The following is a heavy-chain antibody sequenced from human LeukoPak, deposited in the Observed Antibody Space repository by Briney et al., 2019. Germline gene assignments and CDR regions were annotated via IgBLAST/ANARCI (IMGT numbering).Heavy chain of an antibody. J-gene: IGHJ4*02. CDR3: AKDSSGYY. CDR2: IKPDASEK. Sequence: GGSLRLSCAASGFTFRSSWMSWVREAPGKGLEWVANIKPDASEKYYVDSVKGRFTISRDNAKNTLFLQMNTLRAEDTAVYYCAKDSSGYYWGQGTLVTVSS. CDR1: GFTFRSSW. D-gene: IGHD6-19*01. V-gene: IGHV3-7*04.